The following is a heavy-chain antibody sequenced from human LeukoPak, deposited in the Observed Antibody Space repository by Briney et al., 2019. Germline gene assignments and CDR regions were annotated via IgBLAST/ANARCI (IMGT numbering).Heavy chain of an antibody. CDR2: ISGGGGST. V-gene: IGHV3-23*01. D-gene: IGHD3-22*01. Sequence: GGSLRLSCAASGFTFSSNAMSWVRQAPGKGLEWVSAISGGGGSTYYADSVKGRFTISRDNSRNTLYLQMNSLRAEDTAVYYCAKGRLDYYDSSGERYFQHWGQGTLVTVSS. CDR1: GFTFSSNA. J-gene: IGHJ1*01. CDR3: AKGRLDYYDSSGERYFQH.